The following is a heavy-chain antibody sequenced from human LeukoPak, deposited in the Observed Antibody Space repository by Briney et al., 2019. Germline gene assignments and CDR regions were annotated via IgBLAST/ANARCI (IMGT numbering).Heavy chain of an antibody. CDR1: GGSISSYY. D-gene: IGHD3-22*01. V-gene: IGHV4-59*12. J-gene: IGHJ3*02. CDR2: ICYSGST. Sequence: AETLSLTCTVSGGSISSYYWSWIRQPPGKGLEWIGYICYSGSTNYNLSLKSRVTISVDTSKNQFSLKLSSVTAADTAVYYCARDYYDSSGHLAHDAFDIWGQGTMVTVSS. CDR3: ARDYYDSSGHLAHDAFDI.